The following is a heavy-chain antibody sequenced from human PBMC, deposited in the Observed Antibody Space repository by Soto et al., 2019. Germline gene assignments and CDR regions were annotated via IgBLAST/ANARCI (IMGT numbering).Heavy chain of an antibody. CDR3: ARDQSITIFGVVSEAYYFDY. D-gene: IGHD3-3*01. CDR1: GFTFSSYA. Sequence: GGTLRLSCAASGFTFSSYAMHWVRQAPGKGLEWVAVISYDGSNKYYADSVKGRFTISRDNSKNTLYLQMNSLRAEDTAVYYSARDQSITIFGVVSEAYYFDYWGQGTLVTVSS. V-gene: IGHV3-30-3*01. CDR2: ISYDGSNK. J-gene: IGHJ4*02.